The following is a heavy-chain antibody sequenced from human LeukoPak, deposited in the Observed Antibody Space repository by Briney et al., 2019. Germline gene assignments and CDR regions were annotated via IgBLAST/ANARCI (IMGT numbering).Heavy chain of an antibody. D-gene: IGHD1-26*01. CDR1: GFTFSSYW. CDR2: INSDGSST. J-gene: IGHJ4*02. Sequence: GGPLRLSCAASGFTFSSYWMHWVRQAPGKGLVWVSRINSDGSSTSYADSVKGRFTISRDNAKNTLYLQMNSLRAEDTAVYYCARVPRRIVGATPFDYWGQGTLVTVSS. V-gene: IGHV3-74*01. CDR3: ARVPRRIVGATPFDY.